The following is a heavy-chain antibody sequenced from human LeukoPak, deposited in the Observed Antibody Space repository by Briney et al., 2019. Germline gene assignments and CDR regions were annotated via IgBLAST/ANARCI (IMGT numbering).Heavy chain of an antibody. CDR3: AKVLFGPFDI. CDR1: GFTFSSYG. CDR2: ISYDGSNK. J-gene: IGHJ3*02. Sequence: GGSLRLSCAASGFTFSSYGMHGVRQAPGKGLEWGAVISYDGSNKYYAASVKGRFTISRDNSKNTLYLQMNSLRAEDTAVYYCAKVLFGPFDIWGQGTMVTVSS. D-gene: IGHD3-3*01. V-gene: IGHV3-30*18.